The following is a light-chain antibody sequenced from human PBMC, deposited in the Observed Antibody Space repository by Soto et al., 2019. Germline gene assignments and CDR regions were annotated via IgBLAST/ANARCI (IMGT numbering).Light chain of an antibody. CDR1: QSVRSG. CDR2: GAS. Sequence: EIVLTHAPGTLSLSPGERATLSCRASQSVRSGVAWYQQKPGQSPKLLIFGASSRATGIPDRFSGSGSGTDFTLTISRLEPEDFALYYCQQYGGAPITFGQGTRLEI. V-gene: IGKV3-20*01. CDR3: QQYGGAPIT. J-gene: IGKJ5*01.